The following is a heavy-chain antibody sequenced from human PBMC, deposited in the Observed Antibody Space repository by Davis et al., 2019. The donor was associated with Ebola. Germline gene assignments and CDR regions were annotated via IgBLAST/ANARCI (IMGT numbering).Heavy chain of an antibody. D-gene: IGHD3-10*01. Sequence: PGGSLRLSCAASGFTFSSYAMSWVRQAPGKGLEWVSAISGSGGSTYYADSVKGRFTISRDNSKNTLYLQMNSLRAEDTAVYYCAKDGGMVRGVNIAYYYMDVWGKGTTVTVSS. J-gene: IGHJ6*03. V-gene: IGHV3-23*01. CDR2: ISGSGGST. CDR1: GFTFSSYA. CDR3: AKDGGMVRGVNIAYYYMDV.